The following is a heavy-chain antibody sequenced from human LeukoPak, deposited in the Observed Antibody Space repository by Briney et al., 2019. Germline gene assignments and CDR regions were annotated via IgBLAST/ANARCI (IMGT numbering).Heavy chain of an antibody. CDR3: AREGYCSSTSCLTKRWFDP. V-gene: IGHV1-69*05. Sequence: SVKVSCKASGGTFSIYAISWVRQAPGQGLEWMGGIIPIFGTANYAQKFQGRVTITTDESTSTAYMELSSLRSEDTAVYYCAREGYCSSTSCLTKRWFDPWGQGTLVTVSS. CDR1: GGTFSIYA. J-gene: IGHJ5*02. D-gene: IGHD2-2*01. CDR2: IIPIFGTA.